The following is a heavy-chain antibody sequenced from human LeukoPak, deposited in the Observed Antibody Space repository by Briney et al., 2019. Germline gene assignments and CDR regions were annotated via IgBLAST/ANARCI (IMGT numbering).Heavy chain of an antibody. CDR3: ARIVGATAVDY. CDR1: GYSFATHW. D-gene: IGHD1-26*01. Sequence: GESLKISCRGSGYSFATHWIGWVRQLPGKGLEWMGIIYPGDSDIRYSPSFQGQVTISADKSISTAYLQWSSLKASDTAMYYCARIVGATAVDYWGQGTLVTVSS. CDR2: IYPGDSDI. J-gene: IGHJ4*02. V-gene: IGHV5-51*01.